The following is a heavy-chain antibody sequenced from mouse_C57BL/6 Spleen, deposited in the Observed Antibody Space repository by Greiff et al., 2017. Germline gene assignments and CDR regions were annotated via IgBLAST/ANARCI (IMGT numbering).Heavy chain of an antibody. Sequence: QVQLKQSGPGLVQPSQSLSITCTVSGFSLTSYGVHWVRQPPGKGLEWLGVIWSGGSTDYNAAFISRLSISKDNSKSQVFFKMNSLQADDTAIYYCAKNSGGYYVYAMDYWGQGTSVTVSS. CDR2: IWSGGST. D-gene: IGHD2-3*01. CDR1: GFSLTSYG. J-gene: IGHJ4*01. V-gene: IGHV2-4*01. CDR3: AKNSGGYYVYAMDY.